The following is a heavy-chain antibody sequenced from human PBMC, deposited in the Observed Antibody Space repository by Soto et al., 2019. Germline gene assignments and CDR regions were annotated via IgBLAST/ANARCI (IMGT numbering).Heavy chain of an antibody. CDR2: INAGNGNT. Sequence: GASVKVSCKASGYTFTSYAMHWVRQAPGQRLEWMGWINAGNGNTKYSQKFRGRVTITRDTSASTAYMELSSLRSEDTAVYYCARGVSSSSTFLYYYYYYMDVWGKGTKVTVSS. CDR3: ARGVSSSSTFLYYYYYYMDV. V-gene: IGHV1-3*01. D-gene: IGHD6-13*01. J-gene: IGHJ6*03. CDR1: GYTFTSYA.